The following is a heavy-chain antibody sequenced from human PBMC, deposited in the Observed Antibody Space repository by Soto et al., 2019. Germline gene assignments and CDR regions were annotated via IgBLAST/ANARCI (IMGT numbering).Heavy chain of an antibody. Sequence: QVQLQESGPGLVKASGTLSLTCAVSSGSISSNNWWSWVRQTPGKGLEWIGEIYHSGSTNYNPSLKSRVTISVDKSKNQFSLKLSSVTAADTAVYYCARAILFRFLEWSPTWLDPWGQGTLVTVSS. CDR1: SGSISSNNW. CDR2: IYHSGST. CDR3: ARAILFRFLEWSPTWLDP. J-gene: IGHJ5*02. D-gene: IGHD3-3*01. V-gene: IGHV4-4*02.